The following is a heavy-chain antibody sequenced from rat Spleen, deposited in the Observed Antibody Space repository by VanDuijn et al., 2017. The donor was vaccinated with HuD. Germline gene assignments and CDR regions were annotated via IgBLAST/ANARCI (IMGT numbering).Heavy chain of an antibody. CDR1: VYSIKSSYR. D-gene: IGHD1-10*01. CDR2: INSAGST. J-gene: IGHJ3*01. Sequence: EVQLQESGPGLVKPSQSLSLTCSVTVYSIKSSYRWNWIRKFPGNKLEWMGYINSAGSTNYNPSLKSRISITRDTSKNKFFLQVNSVTTEDTATYYCARLGATYWFAYWGQGTLVTVSS. CDR3: ARLGATYWFAY. V-gene: IGHV3-3*01.